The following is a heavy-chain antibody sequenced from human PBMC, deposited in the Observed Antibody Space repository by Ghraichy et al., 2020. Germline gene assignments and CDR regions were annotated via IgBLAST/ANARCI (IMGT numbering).Heavy chain of an antibody. Sequence: GTGLDWVDRIKSKTDGGTTDYAAPVKGRFTISRDDSKNTLYLQMNSLKTEDTAVYYCTTGNSYWGQGTLVTVS. D-gene: IGHD2/OR15-2a*01. J-gene: IGHJ4*02. CDR2: IKSKTDGGTT. V-gene: IGHV3-15*01. CDR3: TTGNSY.